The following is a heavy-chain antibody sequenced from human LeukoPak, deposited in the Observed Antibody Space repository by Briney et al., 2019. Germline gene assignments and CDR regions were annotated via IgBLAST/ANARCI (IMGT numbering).Heavy chain of an antibody. CDR1: GGSISRYY. CDR2: FYYRGST. J-gene: IGHJ4*02. CDR3: ARVPPYYDSSGYQGAFDY. Sequence: SETLSLTCTVSGGSISRYYWSCIRQPPGKGREWLGYFYYRGSTNYNPSLKSRVTISVDTSKNQFSLKLSSVTAADTAVYYCARVPPYYDSSGYQGAFDYWGQGTLVTVSS. V-gene: IGHV4-59*13. D-gene: IGHD3-22*01.